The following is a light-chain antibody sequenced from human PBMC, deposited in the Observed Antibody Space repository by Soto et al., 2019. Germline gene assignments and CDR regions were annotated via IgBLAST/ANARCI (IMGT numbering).Light chain of an antibody. J-gene: IGKJ3*01. CDR1: QGISTY. V-gene: IGKV1-27*01. CDR3: CKYSSALPFT. Sequence: DIQMTQSPSSLSSSVGDRVTITCRASQGISTYLAWYQQKPGKVPKLLIYAASTLQAGVPSRFSGSGSGTDFTLTISSLQPEDVSTHYCCKYSSALPFTFGRGTKVDIK. CDR2: AAS.